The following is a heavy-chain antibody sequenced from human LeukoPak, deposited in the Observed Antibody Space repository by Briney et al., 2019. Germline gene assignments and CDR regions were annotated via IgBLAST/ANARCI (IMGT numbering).Heavy chain of an antibody. J-gene: IGHJ4*02. V-gene: IGHV4-34*12. Sequence: PSETLSLTCAVHGVSVSDYSWSWIRQSPGKGLEWIGEIFQSTYTNYNPSLKSRVTISADRSENQFSLSLTSVTAADTAVYYCARIRCGHTERMCYNYWGQGTLVSVSS. CDR2: IFQSTYT. CDR1: GVSVSDYS. D-gene: IGHD2-2*02. CDR3: ARIRCGHTERMCYNY.